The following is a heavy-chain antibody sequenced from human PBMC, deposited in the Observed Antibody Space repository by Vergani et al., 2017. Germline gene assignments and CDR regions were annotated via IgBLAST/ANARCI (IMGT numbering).Heavy chain of an antibody. J-gene: IGHJ5*02. CDR3: ATRPGKRFRYLGT. Sequence: QVQLQQRGAGLLKPSETLSLTCAVYGGSFSGYYWSWIRQPPGKGLEWIGEINHSGSTNYNPSLKSRVTISVDTSKNQFSLKLSSVTAADTAVYYCATRPGKRFRYLGTWGQGTLVTVSS. CDR2: INHSGST. V-gene: IGHV4-34*01. D-gene: IGHD3-10*01. CDR1: GGSFSGYY.